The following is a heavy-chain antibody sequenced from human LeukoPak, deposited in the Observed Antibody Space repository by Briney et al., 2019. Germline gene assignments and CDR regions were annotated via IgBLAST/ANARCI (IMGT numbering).Heavy chain of an antibody. CDR2: IIPIFGTA. Sequence: SVKVSCKASGGTFSSYAISWVRQAPGQGLEWMGGIIPIFGTANYAQKFQGRVTITADESTGTAYMELSSLRSEDTAVYYCAVKRGVRSYDFWSGYSEYYFDYWGQGTLVTVSS. J-gene: IGHJ4*02. V-gene: IGHV1-69*13. CDR3: AVKRGVRSYDFWSGYSEYYFDY. D-gene: IGHD3-3*01. CDR1: GGTFSSYA.